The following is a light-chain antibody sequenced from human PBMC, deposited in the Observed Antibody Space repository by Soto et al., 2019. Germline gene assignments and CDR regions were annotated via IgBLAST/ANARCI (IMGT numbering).Light chain of an antibody. J-gene: IGLJ2*01. CDR3: QAWDSSTLVV. Sequence: ELTQPPSVSVSPGQTASITCSGDKLGDKYSCWYQQKPGQSPVLVIYQDSKRPSGIPERFSGSNSGNTATLTISGTQAMDEADYYCQAWDSSTLVVFGGGTQLTVL. CDR2: QDS. V-gene: IGLV3-1*01. CDR1: KLGDKY.